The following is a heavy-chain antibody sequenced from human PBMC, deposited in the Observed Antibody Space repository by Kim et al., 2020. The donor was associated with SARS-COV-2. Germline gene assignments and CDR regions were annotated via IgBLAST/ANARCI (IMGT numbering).Heavy chain of an antibody. CDR2: IYYSGST. D-gene: IGHD3-3*01. Sequence: SETLSLTCTVSGGSISSSSYYWGWIRQPPGKGLEWIGCIYYSGSTYYNPSLKSRVTISVDTSKNQFSLKLSSVTAADTAVYYCARTRYYDFWSGTRGGYYFDYWGQGTLVTVSS. CDR1: GGSISSSSYY. J-gene: IGHJ4*02. V-gene: IGHV4-39*01. CDR3: ARTRYYDFWSGTRGGYYFDY.